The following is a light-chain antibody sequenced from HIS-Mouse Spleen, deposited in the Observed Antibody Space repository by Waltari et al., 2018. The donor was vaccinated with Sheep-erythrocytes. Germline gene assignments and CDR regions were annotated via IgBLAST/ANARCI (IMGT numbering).Light chain of an antibody. V-gene: IGLV9-49*01. CDR1: SGYRNHK. CDR3: GADHGSGSNFVYV. J-gene: IGLJ1*01. Sequence: QPVLTQPPSASASLGASVTLICTLRSGYRNHKVDWDQQRPGKRPRFVMRVGTGGIVGSKGDGIPDRFSVLGSGLNRYLTIKNIQEEDESDYHCGADHGSGSNFVYVFGTGTKVTVL. CDR2: VGTGGIVG.